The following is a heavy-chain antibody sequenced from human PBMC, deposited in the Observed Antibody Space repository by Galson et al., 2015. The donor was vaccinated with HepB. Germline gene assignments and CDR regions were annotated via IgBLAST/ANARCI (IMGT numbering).Heavy chain of an antibody. Sequence: SLRLSCAASGFTFSSYSMNWVRQAPGKGLEWVPYISSSSSTIYYADSVKGRFTISRDNAKNSLYLQVNSLRAEDTAVYYCARDGYNRYYYDSSGYYRPFDAFDIWGQGTMVTVSS. D-gene: IGHD3-22*01. V-gene: IGHV3-48*01. J-gene: IGHJ3*02. CDR1: GFTFSSYS. CDR3: ARDGYNRYYYDSSGYYRPFDAFDI. CDR2: ISSSSSTI.